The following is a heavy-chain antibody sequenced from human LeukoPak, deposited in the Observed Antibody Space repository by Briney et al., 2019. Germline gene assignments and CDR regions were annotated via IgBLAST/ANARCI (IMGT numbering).Heavy chain of an antibody. J-gene: IGHJ3*02. CDR1: GFTFRDYY. V-gene: IGHV3-11*04. CDR3: ARAYHDAFDI. CDR2: ITSSSNNV. D-gene: IGHD2-2*01. Sequence: PGGSLRLSCAASGFTFRDYYMTWIRQAPGKGLEWISYITSSSNNVYYADSVKGRFTISRDNAKNSLHLQMSSLRAEDTAVYYCARAYHDAFDIWGQGTMVTVSS.